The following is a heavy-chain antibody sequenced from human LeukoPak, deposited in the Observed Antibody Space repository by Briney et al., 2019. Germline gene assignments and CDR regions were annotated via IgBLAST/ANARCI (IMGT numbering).Heavy chain of an antibody. D-gene: IGHD2-15*01. CDR1: GGTFSSYA. Sequence: ASVKVSCKASGGTFSSYAISWVRQAPGQGLEWMGGIIPIFGTANYAQKFQGRVTITADKSTSTACMELSSLRSEDTAVYYCARDRRHCSGGSCYSGVDYWGQGTLVTVSS. CDR2: IIPIFGTA. V-gene: IGHV1-69*06. J-gene: IGHJ4*02. CDR3: ARDRRHCSGGSCYSGVDY.